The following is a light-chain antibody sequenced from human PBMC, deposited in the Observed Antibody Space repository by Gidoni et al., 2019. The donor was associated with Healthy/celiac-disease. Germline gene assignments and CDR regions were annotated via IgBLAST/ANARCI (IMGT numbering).Light chain of an antibody. V-gene: IGLV2-14*01. CDR1: SSDVGGYHY. CDR2: EVS. Sequence: QSALTQPASVSGSPGQSITISCTGTSSDVGGYHYVSWYQQHPGKAPKLMIYEVSNRPSGVSNRFSGSKSGNTASLTISGLQAEDEADYYCSSYTSSSTGGVFGGGTKLTVL. J-gene: IGLJ2*01. CDR3: SSYTSSSTGGV.